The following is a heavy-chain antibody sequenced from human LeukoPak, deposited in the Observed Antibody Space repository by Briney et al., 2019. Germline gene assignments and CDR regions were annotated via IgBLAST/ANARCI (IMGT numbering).Heavy chain of an antibody. Sequence: GSLRLSCAASGFTFSSYAMSWVRQAPGKGLEWIGEINHSGSTNYNPSLKSRVTISVDTSKNQFSLKLSSVTAADTAVYYCARGMPGYSSSWYVVGWFDPWGQGTLVTVSS. CDR3: ARGMPGYSSSWYVVGWFDP. CDR2: INHSGST. V-gene: IGHV4-34*01. J-gene: IGHJ5*02. D-gene: IGHD6-13*01. CDR1: GFTFSSYA.